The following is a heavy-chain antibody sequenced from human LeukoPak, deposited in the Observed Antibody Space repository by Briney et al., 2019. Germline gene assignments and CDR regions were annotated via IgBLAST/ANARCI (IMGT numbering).Heavy chain of an antibody. V-gene: IGHV4-39*01. CDR3: ARHSNYWHDY. CDR1: GGSISSSSSY. J-gene: IGHJ4*02. Sequence: PSETLSLTCTVSGGSISSSSSYWGWIRQPPGKGLEWIGSIYYSGSTYYNPSLKSRVTISVDTSKNQFSLKLSSVTAAHTAVYYCARHSNYWHDYWVQGTLVTVSS. CDR2: IYYSGST. D-gene: IGHD4-4*01.